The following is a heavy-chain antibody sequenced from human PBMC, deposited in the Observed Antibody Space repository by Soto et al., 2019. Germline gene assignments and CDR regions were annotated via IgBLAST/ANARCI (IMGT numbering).Heavy chain of an antibody. CDR2: IKSKTDGGTT. Sequence: GGSLRLSCAASGFTFSNAWMSWVRQAPGKGLEWVGRIKSKTDGGTTDYAAPVKGRFTISRDDSKNTLYLQMNSLKTEATAEYYCSTFQNGCFDIWGQGKMVTVSS. V-gene: IGHV3-15*01. J-gene: IGHJ3*02. CDR3: STFQNGCFDI. D-gene: IGHD1-1*01. CDR1: GFTFSNAW.